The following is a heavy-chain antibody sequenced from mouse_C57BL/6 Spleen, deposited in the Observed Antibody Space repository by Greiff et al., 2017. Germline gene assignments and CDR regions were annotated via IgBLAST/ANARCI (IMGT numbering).Heavy chain of an antibody. CDR3: ARIRLYTMDY. Sequence: EVQLVESGGGLVKPGGSLKLSCAASGFTFSDYGMHWVRQAPEKGLEWVAYISSGSSTIDYADTVKGRFTISRDNAKNTLFLQMTSLRSEDTTMYYCARIRLYTMDYWGQGTSVTVSS. J-gene: IGHJ4*01. CDR1: GFTFSDYG. D-gene: IGHD3-2*02. V-gene: IGHV5-17*01. CDR2: ISSGSSTI.